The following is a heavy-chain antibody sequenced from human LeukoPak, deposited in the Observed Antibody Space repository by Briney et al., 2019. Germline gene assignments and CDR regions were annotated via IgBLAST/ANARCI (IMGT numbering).Heavy chain of an antibody. CDR2: ISSSSSYI. J-gene: IGHJ4*02. V-gene: IGHV3-21*01. CDR3: ASNPGYTRDY. D-gene: IGHD5-12*01. Sequence: GGSLRLSCAASGFAFSSYSVNWVRQAPGKGLEWVSSISSSSSYIYYEDSVKGRFTISRDNAKNSLYLQMNSLRAEDTAVYYCASNPGYTRDYWGQGTLVTVSS. CDR1: GFAFSSYS.